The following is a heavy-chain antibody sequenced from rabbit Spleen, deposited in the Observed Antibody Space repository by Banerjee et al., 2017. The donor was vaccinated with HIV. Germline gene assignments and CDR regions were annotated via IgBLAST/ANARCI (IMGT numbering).Heavy chain of an antibody. D-gene: IGHD8-1*01. J-gene: IGHJ6*01. CDR3: ARDTGTSFSTYGMDL. Sequence: QSLEESGGGLVKPGASLTLTCKASGFSFNSGYDMCWVRQAPGKGLEWIACIYAGSSGSTYSAIWAKGRFTISKASSTTVTLQMTSLTAADTATYFCARDTGTSFSTYGMDLWGQGTLVTVS. V-gene: IGHV1S40*01. CDR2: IYAGSSGST. CDR1: GFSFNSGYD.